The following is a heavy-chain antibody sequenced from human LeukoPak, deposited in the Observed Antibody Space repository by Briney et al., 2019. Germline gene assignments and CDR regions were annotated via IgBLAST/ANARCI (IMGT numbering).Heavy chain of an antibody. CDR1: GGSIRSGSYY. Sequence: SETLSLTCTVSGGSIRSGSYYWSWIRQAAGKGLEWIGRVYTSGSTNYNPSLESRVTISVDTSKNQFSLNLSSVTAADTAVYYCARHIQIAFRVFRLGWIDPWGQGTLVTVSS. J-gene: IGHJ5*02. CDR3: ARHIQIAFRVFRLGWIDP. CDR2: VYTSGST. V-gene: IGHV4-61*02. D-gene: IGHD3-3*02.